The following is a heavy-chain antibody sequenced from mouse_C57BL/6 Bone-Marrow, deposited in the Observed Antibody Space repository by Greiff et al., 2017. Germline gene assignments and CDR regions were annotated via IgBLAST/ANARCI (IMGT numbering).Heavy chain of an antibody. V-gene: IGHV1-84*01. D-gene: IGHD1-1*01. CDR3: ARERSRYYGSSGGCYFDY. J-gene: IGHJ2*01. CDR1: GYTFTDYF. CDR2: INPGSGNT. Sequence: QVQLQQSGPELVKPGASVKISCKASGYTFTDYFINWVKQRPGQGLEWIGLINPGSGNTNYNEKFKGKATLTADTSSSTAYMQLSSLTSEDSAVYFYARERSRYYGSSGGCYFDYWGQGTTLTVSS.